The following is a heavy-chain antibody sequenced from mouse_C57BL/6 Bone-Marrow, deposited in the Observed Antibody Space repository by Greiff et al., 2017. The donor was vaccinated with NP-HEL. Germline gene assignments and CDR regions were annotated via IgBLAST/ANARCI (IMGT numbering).Heavy chain of an antibody. D-gene: IGHD2-5*01. J-gene: IGHJ2*01. CDR1: GFTFSSYA. CDR3: TRRESNYGFDY. Sequence: DVHLVESGEGLVKPGGSLKLSCAASGFTFSSYAMSWVRQTPEKRLEWVAYISSGGDYIYYADTVKGRFTISRDNARNTLYLQMSSLKSEDTAMYYCTRRESNYGFDYWGQGTTLTVSS. CDR2: ISSGGDYI. V-gene: IGHV5-9-1*02.